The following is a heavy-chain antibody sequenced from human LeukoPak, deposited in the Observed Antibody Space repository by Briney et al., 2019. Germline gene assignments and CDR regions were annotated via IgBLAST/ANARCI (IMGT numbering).Heavy chain of an antibody. V-gene: IGHV1-69*04. CDR1: GGTFSSYA. CDR3: ARRIVGAPGGYYYYGMDV. J-gene: IGHJ6*02. D-gene: IGHD1-26*01. CDR2: IIPIFGIA. Sequence: SVKVSCKASGGTFSSYAISWVRQAPGQGLEWMGRIIPIFGIANYAQKFQGRVTITADKSTGTAYMELSSLRSEDTAVYYCARRIVGAPGGYYYYGMDVWGQGTTVTVSS.